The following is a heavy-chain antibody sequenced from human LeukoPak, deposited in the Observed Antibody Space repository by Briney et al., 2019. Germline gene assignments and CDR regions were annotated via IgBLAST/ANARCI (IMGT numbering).Heavy chain of an antibody. CDR3: ARDRSGGSGSDY. D-gene: IGHD2-15*01. Sequence: GGSLRLSCAASGFTFSSYSMNWVRQAPGKGLEWVSFISTTSGYIYYADSVKGRFTISRGNAKNSLYLQMNSLRAEDTAVYYCARDRSGGSGSDYWGQGTLVSVSS. V-gene: IGHV3-21*01. CDR1: GFTFSSYS. J-gene: IGHJ4*02. CDR2: ISTTSGYI.